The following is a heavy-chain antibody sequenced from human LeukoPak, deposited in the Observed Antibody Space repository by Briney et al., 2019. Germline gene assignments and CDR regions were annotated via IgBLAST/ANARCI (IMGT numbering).Heavy chain of an antibody. D-gene: IGHD1-26*01. V-gene: IGHV3-53*01. Sequence: PGGSLRLSCAASGFTVSSNYMSWVRQAPGKGLEWASVIYSGGHTYYADSVKGRFTISRDNSKNTLYLQMNGLRAEDTAVFYCAKLVGTTYFDFWGQGTLVTVSS. CDR1: GFTVSSNY. CDR3: AKLVGTTYFDF. CDR2: IYSGGHT. J-gene: IGHJ4*02.